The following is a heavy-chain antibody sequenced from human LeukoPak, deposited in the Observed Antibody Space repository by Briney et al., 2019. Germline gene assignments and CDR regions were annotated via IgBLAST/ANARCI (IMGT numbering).Heavy chain of an antibody. Sequence: PSETLSLTCAVSGGSISSSNWWSWVRQPPGKGLEWIGEIYHSGSTNYNPSLKSRVTISVDKSKNQFSLKLSSVTAADTAVYYCARERRAYVAIYDILTQTYYFDYWGQGTLVTVSS. CDR3: ARERRAYVAIYDILTQTYYFDY. CDR1: GGSISSSNW. V-gene: IGHV4-4*02. D-gene: IGHD3-9*01. CDR2: IYHSGST. J-gene: IGHJ4*02.